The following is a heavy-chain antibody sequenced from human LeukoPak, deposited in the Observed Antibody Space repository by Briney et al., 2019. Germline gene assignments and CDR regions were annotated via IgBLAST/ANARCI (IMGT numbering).Heavy chain of an antibody. Sequence: GGSLRLSCAVSGFMLSSTWMHWVRQAPGKGLVWVSRINSDATSTSYADSVRGRFTISRDDAKNTMYLQMNSLRAEDTAMYYCVRGSPGYSSSWHAYWGQGTLVTVSS. V-gene: IGHV3-74*01. CDR1: GFMLSSTW. D-gene: IGHD6-13*01. CDR2: INSDATST. J-gene: IGHJ4*02. CDR3: VRGSPGYSSSWHAY.